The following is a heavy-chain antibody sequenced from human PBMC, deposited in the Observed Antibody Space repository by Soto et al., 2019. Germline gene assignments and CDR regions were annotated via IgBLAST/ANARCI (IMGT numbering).Heavy chain of an antibody. J-gene: IGHJ3*02. CDR1: GFTFSDYY. D-gene: IGHD2-2*01. CDR3: ARDYGRPVVPAATCAFDI. CDR2: ISSSGSTI. V-gene: IGHV3-11*01. Sequence: GGSLRLSCAASGFTFSDYYMSWIRQAPGKGLEWVSYISSSGSTIYYADSVKGRFTISRDNAKNSLYLQMNSLRAEDTAVYYCARDYGRPVVPAATCAFDIWGQGTMVTVSS.